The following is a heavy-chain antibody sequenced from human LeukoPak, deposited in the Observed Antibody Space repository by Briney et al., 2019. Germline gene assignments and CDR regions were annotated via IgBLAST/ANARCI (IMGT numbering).Heavy chain of an antibody. J-gene: IGHJ5*02. D-gene: IGHD3-3*01. CDR3: ATNDYDFWSGYSTSNNWFGP. V-gene: IGHV5-51*01. CDR2: IYPGDSDT. Sequence: GESLKISCKTSGYGFARKWIGWVRQMPGKGLEWMGFIYPGDSDTRYNPSFQGQVTISADKSISTTYLQWTSLKASDTAMYYCATNDYDFWSGYSTSNNWFGPWGQGTLATVSS. CDR1: GYGFARKW.